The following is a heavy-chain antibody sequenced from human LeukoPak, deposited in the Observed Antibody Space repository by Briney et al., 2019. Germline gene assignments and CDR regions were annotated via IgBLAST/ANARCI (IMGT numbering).Heavy chain of an antibody. J-gene: IGHJ4*02. CDR1: GFTFSSYG. Sequence: PGGSLRLSCAASGFTFSSYGMYWVRQAPGKGLEWVANIKQDGSEKYYVDSVKGRFTISRDNAKNSLYLQMNSLRAEDTAVYYCARGGYYFGYWGQGTLVTVSS. V-gene: IGHV3-7*01. D-gene: IGHD5-12*01. CDR3: ARGGYYFGY. CDR2: IKQDGSEK.